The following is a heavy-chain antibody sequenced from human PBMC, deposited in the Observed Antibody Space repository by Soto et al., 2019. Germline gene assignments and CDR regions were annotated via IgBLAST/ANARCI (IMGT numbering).Heavy chain of an antibody. CDR1: GFTFNSYA. D-gene: IGHD3-22*01. V-gene: IGHV3-30-3*01. J-gene: IGHJ5*02. Sequence: GGSLRLSCAASGFTFNSYAMHWVRQAPGKGLEWVAVISFDGSNKYYADSVKGRFTISRDNSKNTLYLQMNSLRAEDTAVYHCARAYYYDRSGYDTWGQGTLVTVSS. CDR2: ISFDGSNK. CDR3: ARAYYYDRSGYDT.